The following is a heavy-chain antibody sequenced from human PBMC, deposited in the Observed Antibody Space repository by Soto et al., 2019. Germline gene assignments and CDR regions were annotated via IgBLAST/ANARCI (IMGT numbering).Heavy chain of an antibody. J-gene: IGHJ4*02. CDR3: AKDWYEDY. CDR2: INSAGTT. V-gene: IGHV3-23*01. Sequence: GGSLRLSCAASGFTFTTYAMTWVRRAPGKGLEWVSAINSAGTTYYADSVKGRFTISRDNAKNTLYLQMNGLRAEDTAVYYCAKDWYEDYWGQGTLVTVSS. CDR1: GFTFTTYA. D-gene: IGHD6-13*01.